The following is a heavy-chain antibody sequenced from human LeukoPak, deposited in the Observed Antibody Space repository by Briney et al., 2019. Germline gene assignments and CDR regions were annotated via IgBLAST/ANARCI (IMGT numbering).Heavy chain of an antibody. CDR3: ARDPYCSGGSCYSPYYFDY. D-gene: IGHD2-15*01. CDR2: INSSSSYI. V-gene: IGHV3-21*01. J-gene: IGHJ4*02. Sequence: NPGGSLRLSCAASGFTFSSYSMNWVRQAPGKGLEWVSSINSSSSYIYYADSVKGRFTISRDNAKNSLYLQMNSLRAEDTAVYYCARDPYCSGGSCYSPYYFDYWGQGTLVTVSS. CDR1: GFTFSSYS.